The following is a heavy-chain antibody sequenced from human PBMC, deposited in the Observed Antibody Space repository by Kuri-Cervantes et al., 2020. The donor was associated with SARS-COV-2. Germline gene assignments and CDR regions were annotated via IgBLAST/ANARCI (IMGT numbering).Heavy chain of an antibody. J-gene: IGHJ4*02. V-gene: IGHV3-53*01. Sequence: GASLKISCAASGFTVSSNYMSWVRQAPGKGLEWVSVIYSGGSTYYADSVKGRFTISRDNSKNTLYLQMNSLRAEDTAVYYCARSIIAVAGFGGRDYWGQGTLVTVSS. CDR2: IYSGGST. CDR1: GFTVSSNY. CDR3: ARSIIAVAGFGGRDY. D-gene: IGHD6-19*01.